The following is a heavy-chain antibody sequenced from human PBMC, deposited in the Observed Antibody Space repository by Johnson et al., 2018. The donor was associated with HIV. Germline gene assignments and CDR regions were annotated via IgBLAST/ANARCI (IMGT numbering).Heavy chain of an antibody. CDR1: GFTFDDYG. V-gene: IGHV3-20*04. CDR2: INWNGGST. CDR3: ARDKYCSGGSCYLDAFDI. J-gene: IGHJ3*02. D-gene: IGHD2-15*01. Sequence: MQLVESGGGVVRPGGSLRLSCAASGFTFDDYGMSWVRQAPGKGLEWVSGINWNGGSTGYADSVKGRFTISRDNAKNSLYLQMNSLRAEDTAVYYCARDKYCSGGSCYLDAFDIWGQGTMVIVSS.